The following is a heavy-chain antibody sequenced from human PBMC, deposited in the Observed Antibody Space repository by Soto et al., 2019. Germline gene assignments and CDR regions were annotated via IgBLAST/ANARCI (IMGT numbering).Heavy chain of an antibody. D-gene: IGHD3-10*01. Sequence: QITLKESGPTLVRPTQTLTLTCTFSGFSLSTTGVGVGWIRQPPGKALEWLALIYWDDDKRYSPSLKSRLTITNDTDKNEVILTMTNMDPVDTATYFYAQRLRDYGLVRERANYYEPWGQGTLVTVSS. V-gene: IGHV2-5*02. CDR3: AQRLRDYGLVRERANYYEP. CDR1: GFSLSTTGVG. J-gene: IGHJ5*02. CDR2: IYWDDDK.